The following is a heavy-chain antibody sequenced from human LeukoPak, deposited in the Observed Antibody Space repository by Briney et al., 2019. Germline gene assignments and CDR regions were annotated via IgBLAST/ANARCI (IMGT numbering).Heavy chain of an antibody. CDR1: EFTFSTYS. D-gene: IGHD3-10*01. V-gene: IGHV3-48*01. CDR2: ISSSSSAA. CDR3: ARGGRGEYGSGSYYNYGMDV. J-gene: IGHJ6*02. Sequence: PGGSLRLSCAASEFTFSTYSMNWVRQAPGKGLEWVSYISSSSSAAYYADSVKGRFTISRDNAKNSLYLQLNSLRAEDTAVYYCARGGRGEYGSGSYYNYGMDVWGQGTTVTVSS.